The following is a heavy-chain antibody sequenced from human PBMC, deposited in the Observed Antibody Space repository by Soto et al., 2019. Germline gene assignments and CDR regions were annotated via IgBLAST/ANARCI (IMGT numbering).Heavy chain of an antibody. Sequence: PSETLSLTCAVYGGSFSGHYWSWIRQPPGKGLEWIGEINHSGSTNYNPSLKSRVTISVDTSKNQFSLKLSSVTAADTAVYYCARVKGPLVGSWPTNWFDPWGQGTLVTVSS. CDR2: INHSGST. CDR1: GGSFSGHY. V-gene: IGHV4-34*01. D-gene: IGHD6-13*01. CDR3: ARVKGPLVGSWPTNWFDP. J-gene: IGHJ5*02.